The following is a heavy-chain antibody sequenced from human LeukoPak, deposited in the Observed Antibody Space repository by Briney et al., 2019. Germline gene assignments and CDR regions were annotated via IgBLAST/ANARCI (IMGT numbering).Heavy chain of an antibody. J-gene: IGHJ6*03. V-gene: IGHV4-61*02. CDR3: ARSIPGYCSGGSCYFYPDTYYYYYYMDV. CDR2: IYTSGST. Sequence: PSETLSLTCTVSGGSISSGSYYWSWIRQPAGKGLEGIGRIYTSGSTNYNPSLKSRVTISVDTSKNQFSLKLSSVTAADTAVYYCARSIPGYCSGGSCYFYPDTYYYYYYMDVWGKGTTVTVSS. D-gene: IGHD2-15*01. CDR1: GGSISSGSYY.